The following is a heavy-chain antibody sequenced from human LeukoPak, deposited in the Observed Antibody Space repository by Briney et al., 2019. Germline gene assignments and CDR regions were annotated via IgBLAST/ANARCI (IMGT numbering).Heavy chain of an antibody. D-gene: IGHD2-15*01. CDR1: GGSFSGDF. Sequence: KSSETLSLTCAVYGGSFSGDFWSWIRQSPGKGLEWIGEINHGGSTTYNPSLQSRVTISVDTSKNQFSLKLSSVTAADTAVYYCARGYCSGGSCYSYYYYNYMDVWGKGTTVTVSS. V-gene: IGHV4-34*01. CDR3: ARGYCSGGSCYSYYYYNYMDV. CDR2: INHGGST. J-gene: IGHJ6*03.